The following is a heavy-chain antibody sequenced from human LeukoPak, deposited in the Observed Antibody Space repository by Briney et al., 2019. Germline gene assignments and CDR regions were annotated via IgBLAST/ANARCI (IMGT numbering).Heavy chain of an antibody. CDR2: ISPYTGNT. J-gene: IGHJ4*02. D-gene: IGHD2-2*01. CDR3: TREAEDLPGAITFLY. CDR1: GYSFTGYG. Sequence: ASVKVSCKASGYSFTGYGVSWVRQAPGQGLEWMGWISPYTGNTDYVHDLRGRVTVTADTSTNTVYMELRSLRSDDTAVYCCTREAEDLPGAITFLYWGQGALVTVSS. V-gene: IGHV1-18*01.